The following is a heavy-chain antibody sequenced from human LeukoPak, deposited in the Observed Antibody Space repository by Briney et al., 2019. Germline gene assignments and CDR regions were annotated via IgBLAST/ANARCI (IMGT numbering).Heavy chain of an antibody. D-gene: IGHD6-25*01. Sequence: SENLSLTCAVSGDSISSGGYSWNWIRQPPGKGLKWIGYIYHSGSTSYNPSLKSRVTISVDKSKNQFSLRLTSVTAADTAVYYCARDSSAAYAFDIWGQGTMVTVSS. CDR1: GDSISSGGYS. CDR2: IYHSGST. CDR3: ARDSSAAYAFDI. V-gene: IGHV4-30-2*01. J-gene: IGHJ3*02.